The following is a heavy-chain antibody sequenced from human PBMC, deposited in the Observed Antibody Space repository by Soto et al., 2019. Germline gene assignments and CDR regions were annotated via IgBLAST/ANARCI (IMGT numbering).Heavy chain of an antibody. CDR3: ASPPADPSGWFNGFWVC. V-gene: IGHV4-39*01. J-gene: IGHJ4*02. Sequence: SETLSLTCTVSGVSISGNHYYWGWLRQPPGKGLEWIGSIFYSGTTYYNPPLKSRVTRSVDTSENQFSLKLSSVTAADSATYYCASPPADPSGWFNGFWVCWGQGILVTVSS. CDR2: IFYSGTT. D-gene: IGHD6-19*01. CDR1: GVSISGNHYY.